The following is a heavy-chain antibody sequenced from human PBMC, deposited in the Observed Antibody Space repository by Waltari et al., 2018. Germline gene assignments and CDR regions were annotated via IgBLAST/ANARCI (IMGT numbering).Heavy chain of an antibody. J-gene: IGHJ2*01. CDR3: ARHPAMTIMLWYFDL. CDR2: IYYSGNP. CDR1: GGSISSSSYY. V-gene: IGHV4-39*01. Sequence: QLQLQESGPGLVKPSETLSLTCTVSGGSISSSSYYWGWIRQPPGKGLELIGSIYYSGNPYYNPSLKSRVTISVDTSKNQFSLKLSSVTAADTAVYYCARHPAMTIMLWYFDLWGRGTLVTVSS. D-gene: IGHD2-8*01.